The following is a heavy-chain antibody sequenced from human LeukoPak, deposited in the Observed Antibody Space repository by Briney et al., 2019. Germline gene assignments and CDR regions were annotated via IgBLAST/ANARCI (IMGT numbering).Heavy chain of an antibody. Sequence: SETLSLTCAVYGGSFSGYYWSWIRQPPGKGLEWIGEINHSGSTNYNPSLKSRVTISVDTSKNQFSLKLSSVTAADTAVYYCVSGYYYDSSGYSYFQHWGQGTLVTVSS. CDR2: INHSGST. J-gene: IGHJ1*01. CDR3: VSGYYYDSSGYSYFQH. D-gene: IGHD3-22*01. CDR1: GGSFSGYY. V-gene: IGHV4-34*01.